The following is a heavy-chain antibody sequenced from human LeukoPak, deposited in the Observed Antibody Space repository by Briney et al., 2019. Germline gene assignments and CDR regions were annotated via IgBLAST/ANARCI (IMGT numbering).Heavy chain of an antibody. CDR2: IKSKTDGGTT. D-gene: IGHD6-19*01. Sequence: GGSLRLSCAASGFTFSGSAMHWVRQASGKGLEWVGRIKSKTDGGTTDYAAPVKGRFTISRDDSKNTLYLQMNSLKTEDAAVYYCTTKPVAGHHYWGQGTLVTVSS. CDR3: TTKPVAGHHY. CDR1: GFTFSGSA. V-gene: IGHV3-15*01. J-gene: IGHJ4*02.